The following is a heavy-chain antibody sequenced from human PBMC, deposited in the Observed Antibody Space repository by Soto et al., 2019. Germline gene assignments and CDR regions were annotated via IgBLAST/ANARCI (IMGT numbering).Heavy chain of an antibody. Sequence: QVQLVQSGAEVKKPGSSMKVSCKASGGTFNSYDINWVRQAPGQGLEWMGGIIPIVETPKYAQKFQGRVTITADESTNTVYRELSSLRSEDTAMYYCARLSRPNYYDTSGFFKDNWFDPWGQGTLVTVSS. D-gene: IGHD3-22*01. CDR1: GGTFNSYD. CDR3: ARLSRPNYYDTSGFFKDNWFDP. V-gene: IGHV1-69*01. CDR2: IIPIVETP. J-gene: IGHJ5*02.